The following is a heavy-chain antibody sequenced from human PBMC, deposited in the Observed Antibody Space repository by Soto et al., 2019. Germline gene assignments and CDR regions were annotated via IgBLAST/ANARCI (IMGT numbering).Heavy chain of an antibody. CDR1: GFTFSDYY. V-gene: IGHV3-11*04. Sequence: GGSLRLSCAASGFTFSDYYIHWIRRAPGKGLEWISYISGNGEIIQYADSVKGRFTISRDDSKNTLYLQMSSLRVEDTAIYYCATWEERYFQDWGQGTLVTVSS. D-gene: IGHD1-26*01. CDR3: ATWEERYFQD. J-gene: IGHJ1*01. CDR2: ISGNGEII.